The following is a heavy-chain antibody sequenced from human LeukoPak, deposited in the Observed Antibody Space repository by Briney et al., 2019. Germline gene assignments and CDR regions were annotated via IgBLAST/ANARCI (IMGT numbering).Heavy chain of an antibody. Sequence: SETLSLTCAVYGGSFSGYYWSWIRQPPGKGLEWIGEINHSGSTNYNPSLKRRVTISVDTSKNQFSLKLSSVTAADTAVYYCARGGTVVVPAARYYYYYMDVWGKGTTVTVSS. V-gene: IGHV4-34*01. CDR3: ARGGTVVVPAARYYYYYMDV. D-gene: IGHD2-2*01. CDR1: GGSFSGYY. CDR2: INHSGST. J-gene: IGHJ6*03.